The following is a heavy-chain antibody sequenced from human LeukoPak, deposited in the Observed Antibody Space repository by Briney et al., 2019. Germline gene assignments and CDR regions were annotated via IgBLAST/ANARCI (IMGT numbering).Heavy chain of an antibody. CDR1: GGISSNFA. D-gene: IGHD3-3*01. V-gene: IGHV1-69*05. CDR3: ARVGVIISHNWFDP. Sequence: SVKVSCKASGGISSNFAIHWVRQAPGQGLEWMGQITGLFATAHYAQKFQGRVTITTDESTGADYMELSSLRSEDTAVYYCARVGVIISHNWFDPWGQGTLVTVSS. J-gene: IGHJ5*02. CDR2: ITGLFATA.